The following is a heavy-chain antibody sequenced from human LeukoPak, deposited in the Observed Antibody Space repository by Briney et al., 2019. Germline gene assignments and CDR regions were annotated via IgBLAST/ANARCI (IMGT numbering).Heavy chain of an antibody. J-gene: IGHJ6*02. D-gene: IGHD5-24*01. CDR2: ISEDGGST. Sequence: PGGSLRLSCAASGFTFDDYAMHWVRQAPGKGLEWVSLISEDGGSTYYADSVKGRFTISRDNSKNSLYLQMNSLRTEDTALYYCAKDAGSYKLYYYYYGMDVWGQGTTVTVSS. CDR3: AKDAGSYKLYYYYYGMDV. CDR1: GFTFDDYA. V-gene: IGHV3-43*02.